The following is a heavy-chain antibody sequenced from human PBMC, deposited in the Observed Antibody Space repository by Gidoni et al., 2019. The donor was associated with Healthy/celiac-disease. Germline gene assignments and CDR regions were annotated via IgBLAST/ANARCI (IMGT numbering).Heavy chain of an antibody. CDR1: GFTFSRYS. CDR3: ASGVVVPAAINY. J-gene: IGHJ4*02. D-gene: IGHD2-2*01. Sequence: EVHLVESGGGLVQPGGSLRLSCAASGFTFSRYSMNWVRQAPGKGLEWVSYISSSSSTIYYADSVKGRFTISRDNAKNALYLQMNSLRDEDTAVYYCASGVVVPAAINYWGQGTLVTVSS. V-gene: IGHV3-48*02. CDR2: ISSSSSTI.